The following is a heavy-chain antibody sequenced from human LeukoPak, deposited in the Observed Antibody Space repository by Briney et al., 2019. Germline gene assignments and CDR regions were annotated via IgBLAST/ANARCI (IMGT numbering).Heavy chain of an antibody. J-gene: IGHJ3*02. D-gene: IGHD2-8*01. CDR3: ARSRMAAFDI. CDR1: GGSISSGSYY. V-gene: IGHV4-61*02. Sequence: PSETLSLTCTVSGGSISSGSYYWSWIRQPAGKGLEWIGRIYTSGSTNYNPSLKSRVTISVDTSKNQFSLKLSSVTAADTAVYYCARSRMAAFDIWGQGTMVTVSS. CDR2: IYTSGST.